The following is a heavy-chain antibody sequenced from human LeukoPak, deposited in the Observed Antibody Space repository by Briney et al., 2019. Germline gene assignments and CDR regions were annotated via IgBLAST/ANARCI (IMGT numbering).Heavy chain of an antibody. V-gene: IGHV3-30*04. CDR3: ARGSYDRSGSASDY. D-gene: IGHD3-22*01. CDR1: GFSFSSYD. CDR2: ISKGENNK. Sequence: GGSLRLSCAASGFSFSSYDAYWVRQAPGKGLEWVALISKGENNKYYADSVKGRFTISRDNSKNTLYVQMNSLRAEDTAMYYCARGSYDRSGSASDYWGQGTLVTVSS. J-gene: IGHJ4*02.